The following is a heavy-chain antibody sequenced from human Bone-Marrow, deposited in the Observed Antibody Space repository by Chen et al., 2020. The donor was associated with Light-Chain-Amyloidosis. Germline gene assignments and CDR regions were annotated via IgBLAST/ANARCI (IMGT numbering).Heavy chain of an antibody. CDR2: INHSGST. CDR1: GGSFSGYY. D-gene: IGHD3-10*01. V-gene: IGHV4-34*01. Sequence: QVQLQQWGAGLLKPSETLSLTCAVYGGSFSGYYWSWIRQPPGKGLEWIGEINHSGSTNYNPSLKSRVTISVDTSKNQFSLKLSSVTAADTAVYYCARGQYYYGSGSYYNFDYWGQGTLVTVSS. J-gene: IGHJ4*02. CDR3: ARGQYYYGSGSYYNFDY.